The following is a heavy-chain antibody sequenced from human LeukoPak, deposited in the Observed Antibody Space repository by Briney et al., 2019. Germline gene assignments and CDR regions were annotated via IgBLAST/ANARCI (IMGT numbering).Heavy chain of an antibody. CDR3: ARAGRGYSYGYDY. J-gene: IGHJ4*02. V-gene: IGHV1-2*04. CDR1: GYTFTGDY. Sequence: ASVKVSCKTSGYTFTGDYMHWVRQAPGQGLEWMGWINPNSGGTNYAQKFQGWVTMTRDTSISTAYMELSRLRSDDTAVYYCARAGRGYSYGYDYWGQGTLVTVSS. CDR2: INPNSGGT. D-gene: IGHD5-18*01.